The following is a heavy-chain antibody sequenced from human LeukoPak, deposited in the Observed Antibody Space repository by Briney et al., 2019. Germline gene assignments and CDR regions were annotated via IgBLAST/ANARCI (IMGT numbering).Heavy chain of an antibody. CDR3: VRDDSSSWPPLYYFDY. CDR1: GFTFSSYS. V-gene: IGHV3-48*01. J-gene: IGHJ4*02. CDR2: ISSSSSTI. Sequence: GGSLRLSCAASGFTFSSYSMNWVRQAPGKGLEWVSYISSSSSTIYYADSVKGRFTISRDNAKNSLYLQMNSLRAEDTAVYYCVRDDSSSWPPLYYFDYWGQGTLVTVSS. D-gene: IGHD6-13*01.